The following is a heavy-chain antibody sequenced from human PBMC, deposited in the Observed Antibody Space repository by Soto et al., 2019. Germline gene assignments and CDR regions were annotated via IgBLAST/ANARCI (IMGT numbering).Heavy chain of an antibody. V-gene: IGHV3-15*07. Sequence: GGSLRLSCAASGFTFSNAWMNWVRQAPGKGLEWVGRIKSKTDGGTTDYAAPVKGRFTISRDDSKNTLYLQMNSLKTEDTAVYYCTTAPGDPALPYYYYGMDVWGQGTTVTVSS. CDR1: GFTFSNAW. CDR2: IKSKTDGGTT. J-gene: IGHJ6*02. CDR3: TTAPGDPALPYYYYGMDV. D-gene: IGHD2-21*01.